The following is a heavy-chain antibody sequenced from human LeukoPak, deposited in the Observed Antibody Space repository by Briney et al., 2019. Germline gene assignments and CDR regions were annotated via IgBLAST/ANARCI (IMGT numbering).Heavy chain of an antibody. Sequence: GASVKVSCKASGYTFTSYYMHWVRQAPGQGLEWMGIINPSGGSTGYAQKFQGRVTITRNTSISTAYMELSSLRSEDTAVYYCARSPREMAGAFDYWGQGTLVTVSS. V-gene: IGHV1-46*01. CDR3: ARSPREMAGAFDY. J-gene: IGHJ4*02. D-gene: IGHD5-24*01. CDR1: GYTFTSYY. CDR2: INPSGGST.